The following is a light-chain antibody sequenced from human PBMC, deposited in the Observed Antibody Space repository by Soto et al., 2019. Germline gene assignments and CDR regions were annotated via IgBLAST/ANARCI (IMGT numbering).Light chain of an antibody. Sequence: QSVLTQPASVSGSPGQSITISCTGTSSDVGGYNYVSWYQQHPGKAPKLMIYDVSNRPSGVSNRFSGSKPGNTASLTISGLQAEDEADYCCSSYTSSSTLYVFATGTKVTVL. CDR3: SSYTSSSTLYV. CDR2: DVS. V-gene: IGLV2-14*01. J-gene: IGLJ1*01. CDR1: SSDVGGYNY.